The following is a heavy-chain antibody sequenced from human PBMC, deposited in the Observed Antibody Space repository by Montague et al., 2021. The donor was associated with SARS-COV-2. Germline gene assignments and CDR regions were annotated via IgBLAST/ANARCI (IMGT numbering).Heavy chain of an antibody. V-gene: IGHV2-70*01. CDR2: IDWXDDK. D-gene: IGHD3-22*01. J-gene: IGHJ3*01. Sequence: PALVKSTQTLTLTCTISGFSLTSGVSCVHWIRQPPGKALEWLALIDWXDDKYSSTSLKTRLTISKDTSRNQVVLTMTNMDPVDTATYFYARTRTYSESGGNYNDYSAFDVWGQGTVVTVSS. CDR1: GFSLTSGVSC. CDR3: ARTRTYSESGGNYNDYSAFDV.